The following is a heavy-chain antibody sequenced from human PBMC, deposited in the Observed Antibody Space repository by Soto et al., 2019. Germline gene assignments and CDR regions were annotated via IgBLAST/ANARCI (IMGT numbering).Heavy chain of an antibody. CDR2: FDPEDGET. D-gene: IGHD6-13*01. CDR1: GYTLTELS. J-gene: IGHJ4*02. Sequence: ASVKVSCKVSGYTLTELSMHWVRQAPGKGLEWMGGFDPEDGETIYAQKFQGRVTMTEDTSTDTAYMELSSLRSEDTAVFYCATFISYRGHSSSWYYFDYWGQGTLVTVSS. CDR3: ATFISYRGHSSSWYYFDY. V-gene: IGHV1-24*01.